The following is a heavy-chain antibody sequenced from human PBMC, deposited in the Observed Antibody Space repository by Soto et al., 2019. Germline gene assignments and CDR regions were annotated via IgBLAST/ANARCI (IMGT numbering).Heavy chain of an antibody. J-gene: IGHJ2*01. CDR1: GGSISSSSYY. D-gene: IGHD6-6*01. CDR3: ARRQYSSSSVLYWYFDL. CDR2: IYYSGST. V-gene: IGHV4-39*01. Sequence: QLQLQESGPGLVKPSETLSLTCTVSGGSISSSSYYWGWIRQPPGKGLEWMGSIYYSGSTYYNPSLKRRVTISEDTSKNQFSLALSSVTAADTAVYYCARRQYSSSSVLYWYFDLWGRGTLVTVSS.